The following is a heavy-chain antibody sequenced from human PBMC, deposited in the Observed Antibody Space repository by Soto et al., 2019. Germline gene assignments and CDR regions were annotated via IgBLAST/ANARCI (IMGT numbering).Heavy chain of an antibody. CDR1: GVTFSSYA. V-gene: IGHV1-69*13. J-gene: IGHJ4*02. CDR2: IIPIFGTA. CDR3: ARDRRTGTTGDYDY. D-gene: IGHD1-7*01. Sequence: ASVKVSCKASGVTFSSYAISWVRQAPGQGLEWMGGIIPIFGTANYAQKFQGRVTITADESTSTAYMELSSLRSEDTAVYYCARDRRTGTTGDYDYWGQGTLVTV.